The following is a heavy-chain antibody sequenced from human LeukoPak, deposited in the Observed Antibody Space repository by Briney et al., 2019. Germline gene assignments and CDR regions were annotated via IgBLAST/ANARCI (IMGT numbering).Heavy chain of an antibody. Sequence: GGSLRLSCAASGFTFSSYAVSWVRQAPGKGLEWVSAISGSGGSTYYADSVKGRFTISRDNAKNSLFLQMNSLRAEDTAVYYCARDLYCSGGSCYSLDSWGQGTLVTVSS. CDR1: GFTFSSYA. CDR3: ARDLYCSGGSCYSLDS. CDR2: ISGSGGST. V-gene: IGHV3-23*01. D-gene: IGHD2-15*01. J-gene: IGHJ4*02.